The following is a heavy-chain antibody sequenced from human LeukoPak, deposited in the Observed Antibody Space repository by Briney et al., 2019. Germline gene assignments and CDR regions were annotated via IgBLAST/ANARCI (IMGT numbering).Heavy chain of an antibody. J-gene: IGHJ3*02. D-gene: IGHD4-17*01. CDR1: GFTFTYHW. CDR2: INQDGSEK. Sequence: GGSLRLSCATSGFTFTYHWMNWIRQAPGKGLEWVANINQDGSEKYYVDSVKGRFTISRDYAKKSLYLQMNSLSAEDTAVYYCARGQVTTVTRLASFDIWGQGTMVTVS. CDR3: ARGQVTTVTRLASFDI. V-gene: IGHV3-7*04.